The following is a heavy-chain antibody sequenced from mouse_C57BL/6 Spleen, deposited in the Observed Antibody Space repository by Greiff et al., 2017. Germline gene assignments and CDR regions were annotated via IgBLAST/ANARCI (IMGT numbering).Heavy chain of an antibody. CDR2: IDPETGGT. D-gene: IGHD1-1*01. CDR1: GYTFTDYE. J-gene: IGHJ4*01. V-gene: IGHV1-15*01. CDR3: TREVATNAMGY. Sequence: VQLQQSGAELVRPGASVTLSCKASGYTFTDYEMHWVKQTPVHGLEWIGAIDPETGGTAYNQKFKGKAILTADKSSSTAYMELRSLTSEDSAVYYCTREVATNAMGYWGQGTSVTVSS.